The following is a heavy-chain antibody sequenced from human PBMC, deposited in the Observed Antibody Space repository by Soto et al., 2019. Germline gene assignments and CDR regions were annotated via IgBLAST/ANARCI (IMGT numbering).Heavy chain of an antibody. CDR1: GFTFSNYW. V-gene: IGHV3-74*01. CDR2: INSDGSRT. Sequence: DVHLVESGGGLLQPGGSLRLSCAASGFTFSNYWMHWVRQAPGKGLVWVSRINSDGSRTLYADSVKGRFTISRDNAKNTLYLQMNSLRVEDTAVYYCVCPYPLGYWGQGTLVTVSS. D-gene: IGHD3-16*01. J-gene: IGHJ4*02. CDR3: VCPYPLGY.